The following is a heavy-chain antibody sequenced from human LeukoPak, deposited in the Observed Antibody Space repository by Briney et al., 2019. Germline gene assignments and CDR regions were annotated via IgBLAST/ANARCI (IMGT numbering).Heavy chain of an antibody. CDR3: ARDRSDYGDYLFDY. Sequence: SETLSLTCTVSGGSISSSSYYWGWIRQPPGKGLEWIGSIYYSGSTYYNPSLKSRVTISVDTSKNQFSLKLSSVTAADTAVYYCARDRSDYGDYLFDYWGQGTLVTVSS. CDR2: IYYSGST. J-gene: IGHJ4*02. CDR1: GGSISSSSYY. D-gene: IGHD4-17*01. V-gene: IGHV4-39*07.